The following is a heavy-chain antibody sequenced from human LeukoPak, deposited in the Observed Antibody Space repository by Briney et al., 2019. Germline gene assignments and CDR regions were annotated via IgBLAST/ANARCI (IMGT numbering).Heavy chain of an antibody. V-gene: IGHV3-64*01. J-gene: IGHJ6*03. CDR2: ITSDGRST. Sequence: RTGGSLRLSCAASGFIFSSYAMHWVRQAPGKGLDFVAGITSDGRSTYYANSVKGRFTISRHNFKNTLYLQMGSLRADDMAVYYCVRGIVGASNHYYYYMDVWGEGTTVTISS. D-gene: IGHD1-26*01. CDR1: GFIFSSYA. CDR3: VRGIVGASNHYYYYMDV.